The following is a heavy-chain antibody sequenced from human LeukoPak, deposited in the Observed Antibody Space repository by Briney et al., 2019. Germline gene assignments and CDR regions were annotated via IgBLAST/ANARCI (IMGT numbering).Heavy chain of an antibody. CDR2: IRSKAYGGTT. J-gene: IGHJ4*02. V-gene: IGHV3-49*04. Sequence: GGSLRLSCTASGFTFGDYAMSWVRQAPGKGLEWVGFIRSKAYGGTTEYAASVKGRFTISRDDSKSIAYLQMNSLKTEDTAVHYCTRDREQQLYFDYWGQGTLVTVSS. CDR3: TRDREQQLYFDY. D-gene: IGHD6-13*01. CDR1: GFTFGDYA.